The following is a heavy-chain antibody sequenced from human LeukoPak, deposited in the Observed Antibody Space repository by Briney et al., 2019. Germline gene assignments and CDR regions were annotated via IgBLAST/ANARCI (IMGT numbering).Heavy chain of an antibody. CDR3: AKGGDSSGTHFDY. CDR2: ISGSGGST. J-gene: IGHJ4*02. CDR1: GFTFSTYA. D-gene: IGHD3-22*01. Sequence: PGGSLRLSCAASGFTFSTYAMSWVRQAPGKGLEWVSAISGSGGSTYYADSVKGRFTISRDNSKNTLYLQMNSLRAEDTAVYYCAKGGDSSGTHFDYWGQGTLVTVSS. V-gene: IGHV3-23*01.